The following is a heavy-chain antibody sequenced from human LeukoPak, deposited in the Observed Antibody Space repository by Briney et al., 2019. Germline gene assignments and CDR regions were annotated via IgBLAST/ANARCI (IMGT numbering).Heavy chain of an antibody. Sequence: PGGSLRLSCTASGFTFGDYAMSWFRQAPGKGLEWVGFIRSKAYGGTTEHAASVKGRFTISRDDSKSIAYPQMNSLKTEDTAVYYCTRDGGYRGVIAYWGQGTLVTVSS. CDR1: GFTFGDYA. CDR2: IRSKAYGGTT. J-gene: IGHJ4*02. V-gene: IGHV3-49*03. CDR3: TRDGGYRGVIAY. D-gene: IGHD3-10*01.